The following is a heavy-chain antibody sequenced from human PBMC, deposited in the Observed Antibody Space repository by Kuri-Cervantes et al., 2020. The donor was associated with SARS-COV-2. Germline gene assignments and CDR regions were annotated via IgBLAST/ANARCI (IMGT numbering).Heavy chain of an antibody. Sequence: GESLKISCAASGFTFNTCAMHWVRQAPGKGLEWVAMISSDGSNKNYADSVKGRFTISRDNSKHTLYLQINSLRTEDTAVFYCARARVGVFDFWGQGALVTVSS. CDR1: GFTFNTCA. D-gene: IGHD2-21*01. J-gene: IGHJ4*02. V-gene: IGHV3-30*04. CDR3: ARARVGVFDF. CDR2: ISSDGSNK.